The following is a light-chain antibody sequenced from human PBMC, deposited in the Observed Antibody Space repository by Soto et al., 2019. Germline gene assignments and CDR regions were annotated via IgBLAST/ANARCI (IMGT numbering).Light chain of an antibody. CDR1: TGAVTSGHY. CDR3: LLSYGGARRV. Sequence: QAVVTQEPSLTVSPGGTVTLTCASSTGAVTSGHYPYWFQQKPGQAPRTLIYDTSNKHSWPPARFSGSLLGGKPVLTLSGALPEDEADYFCLLSYGGARRVFGGGTQLTVL. J-gene: IGLJ2*01. V-gene: IGLV7-46*01. CDR2: DTS.